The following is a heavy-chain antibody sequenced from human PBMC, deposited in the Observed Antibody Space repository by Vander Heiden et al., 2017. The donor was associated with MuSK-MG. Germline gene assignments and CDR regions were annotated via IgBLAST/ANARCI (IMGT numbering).Heavy chain of an antibody. CDR3: AGRCSSTSCYLVAFDI. V-gene: IGHV4-39*01. D-gene: IGHD2-2*01. CDR2: IYYSGST. CDR1: GGSISSSSYY. Sequence: QLQLQESGPGLVKPSETLSLTCTVSGGSISSSSYYWGWIRQPPGKGLEWIGSIYYSGSTYYNPSLKSRVTISVDTSKQFSLKLSSVTAADTAVYYCAGRCSSTSCYLVAFDIWGQGTMVTVSS. J-gene: IGHJ3*02.